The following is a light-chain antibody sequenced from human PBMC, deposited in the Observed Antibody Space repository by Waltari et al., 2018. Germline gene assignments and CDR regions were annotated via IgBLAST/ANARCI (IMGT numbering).Light chain of an antibody. CDR1: RGHSDHL. V-gene: IGLV4-60*03. CDR2: LEGSGSY. CDR3: ETWDRYTWV. J-gene: IGLJ3*02. Sequence: QPVLTQSSSASASLGSSVQLSCTLTRGHSDHLIAWHPQQPGNAPRYLMRLEGSGSYNKGSGVPDRFSGSSSGADRYLTISNLQSEDEADYYCETWDRYTWVFGGGTKLTVL.